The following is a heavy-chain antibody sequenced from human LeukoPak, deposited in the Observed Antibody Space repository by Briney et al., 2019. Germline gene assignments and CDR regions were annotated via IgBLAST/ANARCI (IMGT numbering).Heavy chain of an antibody. CDR1: GFTFDDSS. CDR2: ISWNSGSI. J-gene: IGHJ4*02. CDR3: AKARSYGGYLYFDY. Sequence: GGSLRLSCAASGFTFDDSSMHWVRQAPGKGLEWVSGISWNSGSIGYGDSVKGRFTISRDNAKNSLYLQMNSLRAEDTALYYCAKARSYGGYLYFDYWGQGTLVTVSS. D-gene: IGHD5-12*01. V-gene: IGHV3-9*01.